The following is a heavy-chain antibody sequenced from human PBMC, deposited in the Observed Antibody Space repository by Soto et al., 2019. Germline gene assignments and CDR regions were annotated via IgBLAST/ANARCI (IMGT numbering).Heavy chain of an antibody. CDR1: GCTFRSYA. CDR2: IIPIFGTA. V-gene: IGHV1-69*13. J-gene: IGHJ4*02. CDR3: ARDSGGFDY. Sequence: ASVQVSFQASGCTFRSYAIIWVRQAPGQGLEWMGGIIPIFGTANYAQKFQGRVTITADESTSTAYMELSSLRSEDTAVYYCARDSGGFDYWGQGTLVTVSS. D-gene: IGHD3-16*01.